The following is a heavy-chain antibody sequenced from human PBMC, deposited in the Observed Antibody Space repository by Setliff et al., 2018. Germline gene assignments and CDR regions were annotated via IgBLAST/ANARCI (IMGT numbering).Heavy chain of an antibody. J-gene: IGHJ4*02. V-gene: IGHV1-18*01. CDR3: ARGGAGLDY. Sequence: ASVKVSCKTSGYTFTSYDITWVRQAPGHGLEWMGWISAYNSNKKFAQKLQGRVTMTTDTSTSTVYMELRSLRVDDTAVYYCARGGAGLDYWGQGTLVTVS. CDR2: ISAYNSNK. CDR1: GYTFTSYD.